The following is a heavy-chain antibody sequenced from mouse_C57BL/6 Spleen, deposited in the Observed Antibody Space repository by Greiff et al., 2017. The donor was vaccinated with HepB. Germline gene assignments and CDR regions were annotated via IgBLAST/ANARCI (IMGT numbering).Heavy chain of an antibody. Sequence: VQLKQSGAELVRPGASVKLSCTASGFNIKDDYMHWVKQRPEQGLEWIGWIDPENGDTEYASKFQGKATITADTSSNTAYLQLSSLTSEDTAVYYCTVHAWFAYWGQGTLVTVSA. D-gene: IGHD2-14*01. CDR3: TVHAWFAY. J-gene: IGHJ3*01. V-gene: IGHV14-4*01. CDR1: GFNIKDDY. CDR2: IDPENGDT.